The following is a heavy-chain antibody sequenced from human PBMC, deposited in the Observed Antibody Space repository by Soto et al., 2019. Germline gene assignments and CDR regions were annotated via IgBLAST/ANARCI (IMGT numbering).Heavy chain of an antibody. CDR2: ISYDGSNK. J-gene: IGHJ5*02. V-gene: IGHV3-30*18. CDR1: RFTFSSYR. D-gene: IGHD3-3*01. CDR3: AKGNSAFWSGYYIDL. Sequence: SLRLSCAASRFTFSSYRIHWVRQAPGKGLEWVAVISYDGSNKYYADSVKARFTISRDNSKNTLYLQMNSRTAEDTVVYYSAKGNSAFWSGYYIDLWGQGTMVTVSS.